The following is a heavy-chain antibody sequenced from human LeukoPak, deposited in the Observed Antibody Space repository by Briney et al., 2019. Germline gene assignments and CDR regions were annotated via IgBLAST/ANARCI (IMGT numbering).Heavy chain of an antibody. J-gene: IGHJ5*02. Sequence: TLSLTCTVSGGSISSGSYYWRWIRQPAGKGLEWIGRIYTSGSTNYNPSLKSRVTISVDTSKNQFSLKLSSVTAADTAVYYCARVGHYYDSSGYYVNWFDHWGQGTLVTVSS. CDR1: GGSISSGSYY. D-gene: IGHD3-22*01. CDR3: ARVGHYYDSSGYYVNWFDH. V-gene: IGHV4-61*02. CDR2: IYTSGST.